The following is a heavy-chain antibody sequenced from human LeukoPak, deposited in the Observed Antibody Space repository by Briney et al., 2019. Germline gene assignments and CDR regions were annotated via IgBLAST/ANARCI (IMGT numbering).Heavy chain of an antibody. Sequence: GGSLRLSCAASGFTFSSYSMNWVRQAPGKGLEWVSLISTSSNYIYYANSVKGRFTISRDNAENSLYLQMNSLRAEDTAAYHCAREGEGYCSTTSCYKGFDYWGQGTLVTVSS. J-gene: IGHJ4*02. D-gene: IGHD2-2*02. V-gene: IGHV3-21*01. CDR3: AREGEGYCSTTSCYKGFDY. CDR1: GFTFSSYS. CDR2: ISTSSNYI.